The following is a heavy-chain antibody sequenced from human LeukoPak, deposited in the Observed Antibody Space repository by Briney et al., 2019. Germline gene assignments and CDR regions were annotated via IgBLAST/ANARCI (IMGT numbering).Heavy chain of an antibody. CDR1: GFTFGAYD. D-gene: IGHD7-27*01. J-gene: IGHJ4*02. Sequence: GGSLRLSCAASGFTFGAYDMHWVRQTTGRRLEWVSSIGTAHNTFQPGSVKGRFFISRENAENSLYLQMNNLRDGDTAVYYCARGPLGSGQTIDWWGQGALVTVSS. CDR3: ARGPLGSGQTIDW. CDR2: IGTAHNT. V-gene: IGHV3-13*01.